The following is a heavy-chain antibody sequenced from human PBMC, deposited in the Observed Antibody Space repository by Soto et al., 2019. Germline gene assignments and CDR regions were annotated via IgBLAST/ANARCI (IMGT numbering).Heavy chain of an antibody. J-gene: IGHJ3*02. D-gene: IGHD3-10*01. CDR1: GGSISSSTYY. CDR2: FYYSGST. V-gene: IGHV4-39*01. Sequence: QLQLQESGPGLVKPSETLSLTCTVSGGSISSSTYYWGWIRQPPGKGLEWIGSFYYSGSTYYNPSLKSRVTISVDTPKNQFSLKLSSVTAADTAVYYCARQSNYYGSGSYWIWGQGTMVTVSS. CDR3: ARQSNYYGSGSYWI.